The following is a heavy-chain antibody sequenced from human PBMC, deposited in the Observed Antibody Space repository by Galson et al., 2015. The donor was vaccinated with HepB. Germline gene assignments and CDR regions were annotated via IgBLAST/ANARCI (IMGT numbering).Heavy chain of an antibody. CDR3: ARIRGYSGYDWRYYYYMDV. V-gene: IGHV2-26*01. CDR1: GFSLSNARMG. CDR2: IFSNDEK. Sequence: PALVKPTQTLTLTCTVSGFSLSNARMGVSWIRQPPGKALEWLAHIFSNDEKSYSTSLKSRLTISKDTSKSQVVLTMTNMDPVDTATYYCARIRGYSGYDWRYYYYMDVWGKGTTVTVSS. J-gene: IGHJ6*03. D-gene: IGHD5-12*01.